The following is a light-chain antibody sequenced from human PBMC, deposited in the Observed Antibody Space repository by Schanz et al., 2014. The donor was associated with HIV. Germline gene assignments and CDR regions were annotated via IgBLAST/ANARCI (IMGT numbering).Light chain of an antibody. CDR2: GAS. V-gene: IGKV3-20*01. CDR1: QSVSSNY. Sequence: EFVLTQSPGTLSLSPGERATLSCRASQSVSSNYLAWYQQKPGQAPRLLISGASRRATGIPDRFSGSGSGTDFALTIRRLEPEDFAVYYCQRYGSSPTFGGGTKVEI. CDR3: QRYGSSPT. J-gene: IGKJ4*01.